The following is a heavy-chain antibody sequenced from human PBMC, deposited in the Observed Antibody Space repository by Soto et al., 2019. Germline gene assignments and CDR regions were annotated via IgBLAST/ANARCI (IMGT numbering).Heavy chain of an antibody. CDR1: GYTFTGYY. CDR3: AREGLKASWYYYYGMDV. J-gene: IGHJ6*02. V-gene: IGHV1-2*04. Sequence: ASVKVSCKASGYTFTGYYMHWVRQAPGQGLEWMGWINPNSGGTNYAQKFQGWVTMTRDTSISTAYMELSRLRSDDTAVYYCAREGLKASWYYYYGMDVWGQGTTVTVSS. D-gene: IGHD2-2*01. CDR2: INPNSGGT.